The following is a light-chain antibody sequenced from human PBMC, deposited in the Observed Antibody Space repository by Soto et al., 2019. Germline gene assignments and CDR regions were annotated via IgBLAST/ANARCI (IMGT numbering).Light chain of an antibody. J-gene: IGLJ7*01. V-gene: IGLV4-69*01. Sequence: QLVLTQSPSASASLGASVKLTRTLSSGHSTYAIAWHQQQPEKGPRFLMKLNSDGSHNRGDGIPDRFSGSSSGAERYLSISGLQSEDEAEYYCQTWGTGIVILGGGTQLTVL. CDR2: LNSDGSH. CDR3: QTWGTGIVI. CDR1: SGHSTYA.